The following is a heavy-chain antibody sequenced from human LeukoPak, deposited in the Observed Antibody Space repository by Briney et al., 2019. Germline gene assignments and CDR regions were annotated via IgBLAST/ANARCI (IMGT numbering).Heavy chain of an antibody. Sequence: SVKVSCKASGGTFSSCAISWVRQAPGQGLEWMGGIIPIFGTANYAQKFQGRVTITADESTSTAYMELSSLRSEDTAVYYCARDIGLTGDAFDIWGQGTMVTVSS. CDR1: GGTFSSCA. V-gene: IGHV1-69*13. J-gene: IGHJ3*02. CDR3: ARDIGLTGDAFDI. D-gene: IGHD7-27*01. CDR2: IIPIFGTA.